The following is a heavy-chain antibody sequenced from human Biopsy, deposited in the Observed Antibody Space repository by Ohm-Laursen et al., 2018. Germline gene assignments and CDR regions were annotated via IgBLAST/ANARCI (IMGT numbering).Heavy chain of an antibody. CDR3: GRPGSPRHCSGGYCATGWFDS. CDR2: IYPEDSDT. Sequence: ESLKISCKGSSDRFINYWIGWVRQMPGKGLEYMGIIYPEDSDTRYSPSFQGQVIISVDMSISTAYLQWSSLKASDSGMYYCGRPGSPRHCSGGYCATGWFDSWGQGTLVTVSS. CDR1: SDRFINYW. D-gene: IGHD2-15*01. J-gene: IGHJ5*01. V-gene: IGHV5-51*01.